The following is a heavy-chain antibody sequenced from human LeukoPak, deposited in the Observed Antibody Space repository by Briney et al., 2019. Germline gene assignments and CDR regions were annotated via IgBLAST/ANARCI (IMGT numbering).Heavy chain of an antibody. CDR2: MNPNSGNT. CDR1: RYTFTRYD. J-gene: IGHJ6*03. D-gene: IGHD6-6*01. Sequence: ASVKVSCKASRYTFTRYDINWVRQATGQGLEWMGWMNPNSGNTGYTQKFHSRVTMTRNTSISTAYIELSSLRTEDTAVYYCATASLTARPSRYYYMDVWGKGTTVTVSS. CDR3: ATASLTARPSRYYYMDV. V-gene: IGHV1-8*01.